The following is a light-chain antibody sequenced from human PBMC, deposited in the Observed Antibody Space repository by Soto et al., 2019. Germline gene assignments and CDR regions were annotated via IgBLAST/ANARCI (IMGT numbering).Light chain of an antibody. J-gene: IGKJ1*01. CDR2: GAS. CDR3: QQSSNWPRT. V-gene: IGKV3-15*01. CDR1: QFISNS. Sequence: ETVVTQSPATLSVSPGERVTLSCRASQFISNSLAWFQQRPGQPLRLLIYGASTRAAGISARFSGSGSGTEFTLTLSSLQSEDFAVYYCQQSSNWPRTFGQGTKVDIK.